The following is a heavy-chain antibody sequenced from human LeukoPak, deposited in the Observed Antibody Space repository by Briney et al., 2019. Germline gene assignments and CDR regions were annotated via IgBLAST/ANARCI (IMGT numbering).Heavy chain of an antibody. CDR2: ISGSGGST. Sequence: GGSLRLSCAASGFTFSSYAMSWVRQAPGKGLEWVSAISGSGGSTYYADSVKGRFTISRDNSKSTLYPQMNSLRAEDTAVYSCAKDKSGTYSTFDYWGQGTLVTVSS. V-gene: IGHV3-23*01. CDR1: GFTFSSYA. J-gene: IGHJ4*02. CDR3: AKDKSGTYSTFDY. D-gene: IGHD1-26*01.